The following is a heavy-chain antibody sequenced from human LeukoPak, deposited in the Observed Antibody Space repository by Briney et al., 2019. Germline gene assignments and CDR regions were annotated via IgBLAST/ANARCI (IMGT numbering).Heavy chain of an antibody. CDR2: IYYSGST. J-gene: IGHJ5*02. Sequence: SETLSLTCSVSGGSISPYYWSWIRQPPGKGLEWIGYIYYSGSTNYNPSLKSRVTISVDKSKTQFSLKLSSVTAADTAVYYCARDRGPAHSGWHRPPSNWFDPWGQGTLVTVSS. CDR3: ARDRGPAHSGWHRPPSNWFDP. CDR1: GGSISPYY. D-gene: IGHD6-19*01. V-gene: IGHV4-59*12.